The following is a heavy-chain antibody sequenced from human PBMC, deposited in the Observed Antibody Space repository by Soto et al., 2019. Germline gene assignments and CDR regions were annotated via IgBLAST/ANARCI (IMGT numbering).Heavy chain of an antibody. CDR1: GYTFTSYA. J-gene: IGHJ6*02. V-gene: IGHV1-3*01. CDR2: INAGNGNT. CDR3: ARVLVVVAATRVAYYYYGMDV. Sequence: ASVKVSCKASGYTFTSYAMHWVRQAPGQRLEWMGWINAGNGNTKYSQKFQGRVTITRDTSASTAYMELSSLRSEDTAVYYCARVLVVVAATRVAYYYYGMDVWGQGTTVTVSS. D-gene: IGHD2-15*01.